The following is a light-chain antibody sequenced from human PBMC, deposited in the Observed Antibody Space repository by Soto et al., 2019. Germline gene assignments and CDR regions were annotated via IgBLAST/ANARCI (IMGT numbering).Light chain of an antibody. CDR3: QQRSNWSIT. J-gene: IGKJ5*01. CDR1: QNVSSY. V-gene: IGKV3-11*01. CDR2: DAS. Sequence: EIVLTQSPATLSLSPGEGATLSCRARQNVSSYLDWYQQKPGQAPRLLIYDASNRATGIPARFSGSGSGTDFTLTISTLEPEDFAVYYCQQRSNWSITFGQGTRLEIK.